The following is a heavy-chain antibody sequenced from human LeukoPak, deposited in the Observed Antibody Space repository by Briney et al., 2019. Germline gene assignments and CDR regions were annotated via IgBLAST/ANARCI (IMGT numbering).Heavy chain of an antibody. J-gene: IGHJ4*02. CDR2: TSSSSSYI. Sequence: GGSLRLSCAASGFTFSSYSMNWVRQAPGKGLEWVSSTSSSSSYIYYADSVKGRFTISRDNAKNSLYLQMNSLRAEDTAVYYCARDGRAYYDILTGLTHFDYWGQGTLVTVSS. CDR3: ARDGRAYYDILTGLTHFDY. D-gene: IGHD3-9*01. CDR1: GFTFSSYS. V-gene: IGHV3-21*01.